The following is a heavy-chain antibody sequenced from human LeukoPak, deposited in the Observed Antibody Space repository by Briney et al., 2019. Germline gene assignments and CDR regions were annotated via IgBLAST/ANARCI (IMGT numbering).Heavy chain of an antibody. CDR3: ARQGELAIDY. J-gene: IGHJ4*02. Sequence: SETLSLTCSVSGGSISSRNYYWGWIRQPPGKKLEWIGSIYYSGGTYYNPSLQSRATMSIDTSKNQFSLKLSSVTAADTAVYYCARQGELAIDYWGQGTLVTVSS. V-gene: IGHV4-39*01. CDR1: GGSISSRNYY. D-gene: IGHD1-26*01. CDR2: IYYSGGT.